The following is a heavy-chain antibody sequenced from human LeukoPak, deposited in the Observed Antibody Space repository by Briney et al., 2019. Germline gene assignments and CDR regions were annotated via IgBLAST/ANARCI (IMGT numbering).Heavy chain of an antibody. D-gene: IGHD4-17*01. V-gene: IGHV3-11*01. Sequence: GGSLRLSCAASGFTFSNAWMSWVRQAPGKGLEWVSYISSSGSTTFYRDSVKGRFTISRDNAKNSMYLQMNSLRAEDTAVYYCAREPLLRSSVVLFDPWGQGTLVTVSS. CDR3: AREPLLRSSVVLFDP. J-gene: IGHJ5*02. CDR1: GFTFSNAW. CDR2: ISSSGSTT.